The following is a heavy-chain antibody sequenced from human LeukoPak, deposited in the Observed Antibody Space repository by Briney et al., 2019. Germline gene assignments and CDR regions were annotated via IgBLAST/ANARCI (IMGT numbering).Heavy chain of an antibody. J-gene: IGHJ4*02. Sequence: SETLSFTCAVYGGSFSGYYWSWIRQPPGKGLEWIGEINHSGSTNYNPSLKSRVTISVDTSKNQFSLKLSSVTAADTAVYYCARGRPHSGSYIAWGQGTLVTVSS. V-gene: IGHV4-34*01. CDR3: ARGRPHSGSYIA. CDR2: INHSGST. D-gene: IGHD1-26*01. CDR1: GGSFSGYY.